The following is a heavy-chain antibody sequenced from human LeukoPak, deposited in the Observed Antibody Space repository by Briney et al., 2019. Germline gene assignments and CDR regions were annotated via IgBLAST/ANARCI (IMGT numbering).Heavy chain of an antibody. J-gene: IGHJ4*02. V-gene: IGHV3-74*01. D-gene: IGHD3-22*01. CDR1: GFTFSNYW. Sequence: GGSLRLSCAASGFTFSNYWVHWVRQAPGKGLVWVSRINSDGINTSYADSVKGRFTISRDNAKKSLYLQMNSLRAEDTAVYYCARDPVYYFDSSGYYVYWGQGTLVTVSS. CDR3: ARDPVYYFDSSGYYVY. CDR2: INSDGINT.